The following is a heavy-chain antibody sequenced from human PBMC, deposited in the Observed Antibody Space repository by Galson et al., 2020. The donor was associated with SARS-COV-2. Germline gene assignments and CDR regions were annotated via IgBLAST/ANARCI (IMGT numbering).Heavy chain of an antibody. CDR3: ARVLGRSARWLDP. J-gene: IGHJ5*02. CDR2: INPHSGET. Sequence: ASVKVSCKAYEDSFFDFSVHWVRQAPGQGLEWMGRINPHSGETTYGQKFQGRVTMTRDTSIATDFMELTSLRSDDTARYFCARVLGRSARWLDPWGQGTLVTVSS. V-gene: IGHV1-2*06. CDR1: EDSFFDFS. D-gene: IGHD2-15*01.